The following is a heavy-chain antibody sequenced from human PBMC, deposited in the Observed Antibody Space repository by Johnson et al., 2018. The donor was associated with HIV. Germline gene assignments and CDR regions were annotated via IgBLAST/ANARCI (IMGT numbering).Heavy chain of an antibody. J-gene: IGHJ3*02. CDR3: SRLPTGYSRDGFDI. Sequence: VQLVESGGGLVQPGGSLRLSCAASGFTFSSYWMSWVRQAPGKGLEWVANIKQDGSEKYYVDSVKGRFTISRDNAKNSLYLQMNSLRAGDTAVYYCSRLPTGYSRDGFDIWGQGTMVTVSS. CDR1: GFTFSSYW. D-gene: IGHD5-18*01. CDR2: IKQDGSEK. V-gene: IGHV3-7*02.